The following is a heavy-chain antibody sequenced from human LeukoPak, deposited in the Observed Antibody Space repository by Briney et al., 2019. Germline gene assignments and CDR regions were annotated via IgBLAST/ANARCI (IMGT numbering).Heavy chain of an antibody. CDR3: ARVLYYYDSSGPIFDY. J-gene: IGHJ4*02. CDR1: GYTFTSYG. CDR2: ISAYNGNT. V-gene: IGHV1-18*01. D-gene: IGHD3-22*01. Sequence: ASLKVSCKTSGYTFTSYGISWVRQAPGQGLEWMGWISAYNGNTNYAQKLQGRVTMTTDTSTSTAYMELRSLRSDDTAVYYCARVLYYYDSSGPIFDYWGQGTLVTVSS.